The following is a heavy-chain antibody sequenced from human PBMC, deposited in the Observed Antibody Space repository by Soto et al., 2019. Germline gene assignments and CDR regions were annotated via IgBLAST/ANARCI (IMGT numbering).Heavy chain of an antibody. D-gene: IGHD2-15*01. CDR2: IWYDGSNK. J-gene: IGHJ4*02. Sequence: QVQLVESGGGVVQPGRSLRLSCAASGFTFSSYGMHWVRQAPGKGLEWVAVIWYDGSNKYYADSVKGRFTISRDNSKNTLYLQMNSLRAEGTAVYYCARDRDCSGGSCYSFDYWGQGTLVTVSS. CDR1: GFTFSSYG. CDR3: ARDRDCSGGSCYSFDY. V-gene: IGHV3-33*01.